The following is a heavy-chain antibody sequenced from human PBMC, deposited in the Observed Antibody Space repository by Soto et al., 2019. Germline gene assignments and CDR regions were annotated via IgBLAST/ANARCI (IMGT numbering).Heavy chain of an antibody. CDR3: ARGTLFPSPINCSGGSCYSNYYYYVDV. V-gene: IGHV4-34*01. Sequence: SETLSLTCAVYGGTFSGYYWSWIRQPPGKGLEWIGEINHSGSTNYNPSLKSRVTISVDTSKNQFSLKLSSVTAADTAVYYCARGTLFPSPINCSGGSCYSNYYYYVDVWGKGTTVTV. CDR2: INHSGST. CDR1: GGTFSGYY. J-gene: IGHJ6*03. D-gene: IGHD2-15*01.